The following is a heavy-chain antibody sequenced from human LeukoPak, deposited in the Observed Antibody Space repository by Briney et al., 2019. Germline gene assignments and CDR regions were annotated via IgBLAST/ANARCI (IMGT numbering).Heavy chain of an antibody. D-gene: IGHD2-21*02. CDR2: IYSGGST. J-gene: IGHJ2*01. V-gene: IGHV3-53*01. Sequence: PGGSLILPCAASGFIVSSNYMRWVRQAPAKGLEGVSVIYSGGSTYYADSVKGRVTISRDNSKNTLYLQMNSLRAEDTAVYYCARDWTYCGGDCYPNWYFDLWGRGTLVTVSS. CDR1: GFIVSSNY. CDR3: ARDWTYCGGDCYPNWYFDL.